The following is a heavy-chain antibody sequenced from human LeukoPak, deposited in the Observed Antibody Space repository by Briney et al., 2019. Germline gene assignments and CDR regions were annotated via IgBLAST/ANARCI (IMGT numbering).Heavy chain of an antibody. D-gene: IGHD1-7*01. Sequence: GGSLRPSCAASGFVFSSYAFNWVRQAPGKGLEWVSFISAKSDNSYYADSVEGRFTVSRDNAKNSLFLQLNSLRAEDTAVYYCARAGITATTGEFGLIDYWGQGTLVTVSS. CDR1: GFVFSSYA. J-gene: IGHJ4*02. V-gene: IGHV3-21*01. CDR2: ISAKSDNS. CDR3: ARAGITATTGEFGLIDY.